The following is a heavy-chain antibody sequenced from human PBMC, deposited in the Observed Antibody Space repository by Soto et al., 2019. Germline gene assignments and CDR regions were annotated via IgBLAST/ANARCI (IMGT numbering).Heavy chain of an antibody. J-gene: IGHJ4*02. V-gene: IGHV4-30-4*01. D-gene: IGHD5-12*01. Sequence: QVQLQESGPGLVKPSQTLSLTCTVSGGSISSGDYYWSWIRQPPGKGLEWIGYIYYSGSTYYNPSLKSRVTISVDTSKNQFTLKLSSVTAADTAVYYCDRDKSRGYEPGYWGQGTLVTVSS. CDR2: IYYSGST. CDR3: DRDKSRGYEPGY. CDR1: GGSISSGDYY.